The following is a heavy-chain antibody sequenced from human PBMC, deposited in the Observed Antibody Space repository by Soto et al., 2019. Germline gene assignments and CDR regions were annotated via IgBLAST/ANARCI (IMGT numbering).Heavy chain of an antibody. J-gene: IGHJ6*02. Sequence: GGSLRLSCAASGFTFSSYWMSWVRQAPGKGLEWVANIKQDGSEKYYADSVKGRFTISRDNAKNSLYLQMNSLRAEDTAVYYCVATVTTIHYYYYYGMDVWGQGTTVTVSS. CDR2: IKQDGSEK. D-gene: IGHD4-4*01. V-gene: IGHV3-7*01. CDR1: GFTFSSYW. CDR3: VATVTTIHYYYYYGMDV.